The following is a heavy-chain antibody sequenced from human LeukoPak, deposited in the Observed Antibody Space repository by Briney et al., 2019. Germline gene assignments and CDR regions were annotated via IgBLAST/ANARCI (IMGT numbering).Heavy chain of an antibody. D-gene: IGHD4-17*01. Sequence: GGSLRLSCVASGFTFSRYTMHWVRQTPGKGLEWVAVISLDRVTTFYADSVKGRFTISRDNSKNTLYLRMNTLRADDTAIYYCARDPVTTGDYWGQGTLVTVSS. CDR1: GFTFSRYT. V-gene: IGHV3-30-3*01. CDR3: ARDPVTTGDY. J-gene: IGHJ4*02. CDR2: ISLDRVTT.